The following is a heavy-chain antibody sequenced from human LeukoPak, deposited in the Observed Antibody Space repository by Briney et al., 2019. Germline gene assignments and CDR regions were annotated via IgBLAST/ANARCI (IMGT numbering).Heavy chain of an antibody. Sequence: SGGSLRLSCAASGFTFSDYYMSWIRQAPGKGLEWVSYISSSGSTIYYADSMKGRFTISRDNAKNSLYLQMNSLRAEDTAVYYCASGTYYDFSFDPWGQGTLVTVSS. D-gene: IGHD3-3*01. CDR3: ASGTYYDFSFDP. J-gene: IGHJ5*02. CDR1: GFTFSDYY. CDR2: ISSSGSTI. V-gene: IGHV3-11*01.